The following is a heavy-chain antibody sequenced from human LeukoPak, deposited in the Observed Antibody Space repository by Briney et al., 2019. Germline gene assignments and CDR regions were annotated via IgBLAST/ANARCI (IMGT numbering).Heavy chain of an antibody. CDR1: GFTFSNYA. Sequence: GGSLRLSCVASGFTFSNYAMSWVRQTPGKGLEWVSTLSGGSSVTNYADSVEGRFTISRDNSKNTLYLQMSSLRDEDTAVYYCAKDRDTSSARAGSAFDCWGQGTLVTVSS. CDR3: AKDRDTSSARAGSAFDC. V-gene: IGHV3-23*01. CDR2: LSGGSSVT. J-gene: IGHJ4*02. D-gene: IGHD6-19*01.